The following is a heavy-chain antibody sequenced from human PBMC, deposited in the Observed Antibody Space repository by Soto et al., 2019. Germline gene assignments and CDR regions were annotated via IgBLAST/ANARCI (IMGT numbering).Heavy chain of an antibody. CDR3: AKEMITFGDFNYYYMDV. J-gene: IGHJ6*03. V-gene: IGHV3-9*01. Sequence: EVQLVESGGGLVQPGRSLRLSCAASGFTFDQYTMHWVRQAPGKGLEWVSSITWHSGTIGYADSVKGRFTISRDNAKNSVYLQMNSLRGDDTALYYCAKEMITFGDFNYYYMDVWGKGTTVTVSS. D-gene: IGHD3-16*01. CDR2: ITWHSGTI. CDR1: GFTFDQYT.